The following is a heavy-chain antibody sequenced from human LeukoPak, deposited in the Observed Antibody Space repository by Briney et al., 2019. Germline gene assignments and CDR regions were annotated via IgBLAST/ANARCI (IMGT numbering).Heavy chain of an antibody. CDR1: GFTFDDYA. CDR2: ISWNSGSI. V-gene: IGHV3-9*01. J-gene: IGHJ4*02. Sequence: GRSLRLSCAASGFTFDDYAMHRVRQAPGKGLEWVSGISWNSGSIGYADSVKGRFTISRDNAKNSLYLQMNSLRAEDTALYYCAKDGSTTVATSFDYWGQGTLVTVSS. D-gene: IGHD4-23*01. CDR3: AKDGSTTVATSFDY.